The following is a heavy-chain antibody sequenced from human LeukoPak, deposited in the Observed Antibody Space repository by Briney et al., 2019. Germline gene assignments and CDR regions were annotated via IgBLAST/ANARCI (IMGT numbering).Heavy chain of an antibody. CDR1: GFTFTTYF. D-gene: IGHD6-13*01. J-gene: IGHJ3*02. CDR3: GRATYTSIWFHDAFDI. V-gene: IGHV1-2*02. Sequence: GSVKVSCKASGFTFTTYFMHWVRQAPGQGLEWMGWIKNYSGGTNTAQKFQGRVTMTRDTSISTAYMDLSMLTSDDTAVYYCGRATYTSIWFHDAFDIWGQGTMVTVSS. CDR2: IKNYSGGT.